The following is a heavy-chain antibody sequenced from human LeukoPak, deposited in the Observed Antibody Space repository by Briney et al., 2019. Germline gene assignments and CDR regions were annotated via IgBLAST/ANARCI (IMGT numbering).Heavy chain of an antibody. D-gene: IGHD2-2*02. CDR1: GFTFSSYA. Sequence: PGRSLRLSCAASGFTFSSYAMSWVRQAPGKGLEWVSAISGSGGSTYYADSVKGRFTISRDNSKNTLYLQMNSLRAEDTAVYYCAKDGYCSSTSCYTDYWGQGTLVTVSS. CDR2: ISGSGGST. CDR3: AKDGYCSSTSCYTDY. J-gene: IGHJ4*02. V-gene: IGHV3-23*01.